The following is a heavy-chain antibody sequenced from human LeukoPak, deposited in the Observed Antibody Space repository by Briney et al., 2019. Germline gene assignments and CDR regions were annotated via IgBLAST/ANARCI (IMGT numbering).Heavy chain of an antibody. J-gene: IGHJ6*03. D-gene: IGHD6-13*01. CDR1: GFSLSTSGVS. V-gene: IGHV2-5*02. CDR2: IYWDDDK. CDR3: AHTHGGIAAAGYYYYMDV. Sequence: SGPTLVKPTQTPTLTCTFSGFSLSTSGVSVGWIRQPPGKALEWLALIYWDDDKRYSPSLKSRLTITKDTSKNQVVLTMTNMDPVDTATYYCAHTHGGIAAAGYYYYMDVWGKGTTVTVSS.